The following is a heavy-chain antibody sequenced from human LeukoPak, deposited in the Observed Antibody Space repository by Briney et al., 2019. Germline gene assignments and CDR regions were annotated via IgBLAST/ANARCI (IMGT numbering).Heavy chain of an antibody. D-gene: IGHD4-17*01. V-gene: IGHV4-4*07. Sequence: SETLSLTCTVSGGSISSYYWSWIRQPAGKGLEWIGRIYTSGSTHYNPSLKSRVTMSVDTSKNQFSLKLSSVTAADTAVYYCARLSTVTTSFDYWGQGTLVTVSS. J-gene: IGHJ4*02. CDR1: GGSISSYY. CDR2: IYTSGST. CDR3: ARLSTVTTSFDY.